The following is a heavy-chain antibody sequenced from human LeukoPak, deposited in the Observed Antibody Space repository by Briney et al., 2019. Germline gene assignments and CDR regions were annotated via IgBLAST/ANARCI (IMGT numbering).Heavy chain of an antibody. CDR2: IYHSGST. Sequence: SETLSLTCAASGGSISSGGYSWSWIRQPPGKGLEWIGYIYHSGSTYYNPSLKSRVTISVDRSKNQFSLKLSSVTAADTAVYYCARGDVLYYYYGMDVWGQGTTVTVSS. D-gene: IGHD2-8*01. CDR3: ARGDVLYYYYGMDV. V-gene: IGHV4-30-2*01. CDR1: GGSISSGGYS. J-gene: IGHJ6*02.